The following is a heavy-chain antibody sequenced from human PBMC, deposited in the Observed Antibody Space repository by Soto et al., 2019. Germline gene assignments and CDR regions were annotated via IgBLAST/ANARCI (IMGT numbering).Heavy chain of an antibody. CDR2: IYSAGST. Sequence: GGSLRLSFAVSGLTVSRTQMSWVRQAPGKGLQWGSVIYSAGSTYYANAVKGRFTISRDISENKISPEGNGLIVDDTAVYYCARAREPEYSSSIFFDYWGRGTVVTVSS. CDR3: ARAREPEYSSSIFFDY. J-gene: IGHJ4*01. V-gene: IGHV3-53*01. CDR1: GLTVSRTQ. D-gene: IGHD6-6*01.